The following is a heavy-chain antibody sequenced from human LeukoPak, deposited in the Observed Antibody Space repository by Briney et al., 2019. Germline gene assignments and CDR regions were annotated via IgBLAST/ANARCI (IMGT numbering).Heavy chain of an antibody. J-gene: IGHJ4*02. CDR2: INHSGTT. Sequence: SETLSLTCAVYGETFSGFYWTWIRQTPGKGLEWIGEINHSGTTNYNPSLQSRVTISADTSKNQFSLKLSSVTAADTAVYYCARAEGSFDYWGQGTLVTVSS. CDR1: GETFSGFY. CDR3: ARAEGSFDY. V-gene: IGHV4-34*01.